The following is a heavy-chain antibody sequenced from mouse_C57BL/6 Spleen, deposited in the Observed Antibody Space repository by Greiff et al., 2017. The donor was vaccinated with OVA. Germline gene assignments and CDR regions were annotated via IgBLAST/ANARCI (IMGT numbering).Heavy chain of an antibody. CDR3: ARSDWCAY. V-gene: IGHV1-26*01. CDR1: GYTFTDYY. J-gene: IGHJ3*01. Sequence: VQLQQSGPELVKPGASVKISCKASGYTFTDYYMNWVKQSHGKSLEWIGDINPNNGGTSYNQKFKGKATLTVDKSSSTAYMELRSLTSEDSAVYYCARSDWCAYWGQGTLVTVSA. CDR2: INPNNGGT.